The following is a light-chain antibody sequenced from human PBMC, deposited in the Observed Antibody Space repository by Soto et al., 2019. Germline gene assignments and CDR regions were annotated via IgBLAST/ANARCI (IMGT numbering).Light chain of an antibody. J-gene: IGKJ5*01. CDR3: QQYKNWPFT. CDR1: QSVSSN. V-gene: IGKV3-11*01. CDR2: DSS. Sequence: EIVLTQSPATLSLSPGERATLSCRASQSVSSNLAWYRQKPGQAPRLLIYDSSNRAAGIPARFSGSGSETEFSLTISSLQSEDSAVYYCQQYKNWPFTFGQGTRLEIK.